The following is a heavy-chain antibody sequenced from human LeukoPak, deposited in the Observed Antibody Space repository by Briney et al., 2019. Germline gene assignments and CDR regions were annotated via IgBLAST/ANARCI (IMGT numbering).Heavy chain of an antibody. Sequence: GESLKISCKCSGSSFTSYWIGWVRQMPGKGLEWMGMISPGDSDTRYSPSFQGQVTISADKSISTAYLQWSSLKASDTAMYYCAKTTTVTTLPDYWGQGTLVTVSS. D-gene: IGHD4-17*01. CDR2: ISPGDSDT. V-gene: IGHV5-51*01. CDR3: AKTTTVTTLPDY. CDR1: GSSFTSYW. J-gene: IGHJ4*02.